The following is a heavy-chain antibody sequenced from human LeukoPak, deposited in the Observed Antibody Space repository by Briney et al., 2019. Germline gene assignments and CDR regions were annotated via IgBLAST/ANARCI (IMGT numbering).Heavy chain of an antibody. CDR2: IYYSGST. V-gene: IGHV4-31*02. CDR3: AREILPTYYMDV. J-gene: IGHJ6*03. D-gene: IGHD2-21*02. Sequence: SWVRQAPGKGLEWIGYIYYSGSTYYNPSLKSRVTISVDTSKNQFSLKLSSVTAADTAVYYCAREILPTYYMDVWGKGTTVTVSS.